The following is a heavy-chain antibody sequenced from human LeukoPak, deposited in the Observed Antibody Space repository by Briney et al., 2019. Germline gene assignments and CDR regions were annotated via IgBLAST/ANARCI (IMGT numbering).Heavy chain of an antibody. CDR1: GFTFSNYA. CDR3: ASVCSGTSCHFDY. Sequence: GGSLRLPCAGSGFTFSNYAMTWVRQAPGKGLEWVSSVSGSGRNTFYPDSVEGRFTISRDNSKNTLYLQMNSLRAEDTAVYYCASVCSGTSCHFDYWGQGTLVTVSS. CDR2: VSGSGRNT. D-gene: IGHD2-2*01. V-gene: IGHV3-23*01. J-gene: IGHJ4*02.